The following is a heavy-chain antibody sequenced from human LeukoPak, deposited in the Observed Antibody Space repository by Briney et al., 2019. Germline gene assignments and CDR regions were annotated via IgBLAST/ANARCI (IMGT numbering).Heavy chain of an antibody. Sequence: GGSLRLSCAASGFTFSDYAMTWVRLAPGRGLEWVSSITGGGGTSYSDSVRGRFTISRDNSKNTLYLQMDSLRAEDSAIYFCGRDPNGNYVGAFDFWGQGTLVTVSS. CDR2: ITGGGGT. D-gene: IGHD4-17*01. J-gene: IGHJ3*01. V-gene: IGHV3-23*01. CDR3: GRDPNGNYVGAFDF. CDR1: GFTFSDYA.